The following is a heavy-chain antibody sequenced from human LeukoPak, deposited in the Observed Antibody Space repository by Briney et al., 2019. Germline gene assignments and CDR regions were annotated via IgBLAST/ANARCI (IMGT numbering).Heavy chain of an antibody. D-gene: IGHD6-13*01. CDR2: ISGSSSTI. J-gene: IGHJ4*02. V-gene: IGHV3-48*02. CDR3: ALRLQQLDEYYFDY. CDR1: VFTSSSYS. Sequence: GGSLRLSCAPSVFTSSSYSMNTGRQAPGKGLEWVSYISGSSSTIYYADSVKGRFTISRDNAKNSLYLQMNSLRDEDTAVYYCALRLQQLDEYYFDYWVQGTLVTVSS.